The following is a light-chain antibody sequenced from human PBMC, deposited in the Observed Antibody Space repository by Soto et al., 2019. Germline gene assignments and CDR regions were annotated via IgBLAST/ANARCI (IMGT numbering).Light chain of an antibody. J-gene: IGKJ1*01. Sequence: DIQMTQSPSSLSASVGDRVTISCRASQSISNYLNWYQQKPGTAPRLLIYRASSVESGVPPRFSGSGSERDFTLTISSLRPEDIATYICQQSYISPQWTFGQGTKVEVK. CDR1: QSISNY. CDR2: RAS. CDR3: QQSYISPQWT. V-gene: IGKV1-39*01.